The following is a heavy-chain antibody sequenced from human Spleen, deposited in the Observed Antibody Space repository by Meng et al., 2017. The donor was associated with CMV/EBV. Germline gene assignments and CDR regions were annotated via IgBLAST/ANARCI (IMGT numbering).Heavy chain of an antibody. J-gene: IGHJ4*02. Sequence: ASVKVSCKASGYTFTGYYMHWVRQAPGQGLEWMGWINPKIDYTKYAQKFQGRVSMTRDTSISTAYLEVINLRSDDTAVYYCARGLSGYSTAWLDFWGQGTLVTVSS. D-gene: IGHD5-18*01. V-gene: IGHV1-2*02. CDR2: INPKIDYT. CDR1: GYTFTGYY. CDR3: ARGLSGYSTAWLDF.